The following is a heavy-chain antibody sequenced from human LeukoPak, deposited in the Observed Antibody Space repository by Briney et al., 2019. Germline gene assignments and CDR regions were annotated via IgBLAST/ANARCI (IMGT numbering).Heavy chain of an antibody. V-gene: IGHV3-74*01. CDR3: ARGASNRFDY. CDR1: GFTFSSYA. D-gene: IGHD1-14*01. J-gene: IGHJ4*02. CDR2: IYTDGSST. Sequence: GGSLRLSCAASGFTFSSYAMSWVRQAPGKGLVWVSRIYTDGSSTNYADSVKGRFTIPRDNAKNTLYLQMNSLRGEDTAVYYCARGASNRFDYWGQGTLVTVSS.